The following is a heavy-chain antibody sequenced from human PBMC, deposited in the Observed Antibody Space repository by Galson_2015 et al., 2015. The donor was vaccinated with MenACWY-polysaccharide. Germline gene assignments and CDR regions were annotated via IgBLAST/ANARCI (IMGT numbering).Heavy chain of an antibody. V-gene: IGHV3-13*04. CDR3: VRDSRGGIGYHY. CDR2: IGTAGDT. D-gene: IGHD5-12*01. J-gene: IGHJ4*02. CDR1: GFTFSSYD. Sequence: SLRLSCAASGFTFSSYDMHWVRHPPGKGLEWVSAIGTAGDTYYPGFVKCRFTISRENAKNSLYLQMNSLRAGDTAIYYCVRDSRGGIGYHYWGQATLVTVSS.